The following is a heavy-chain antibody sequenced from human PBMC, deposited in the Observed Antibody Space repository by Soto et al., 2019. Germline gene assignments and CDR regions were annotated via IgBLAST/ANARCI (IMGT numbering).Heavy chain of an antibody. CDR1: GDNFNTYA. Sequence: QVQLVQSGVEVKKPGSSVRVSCKAAGDNFNTYAISWVRQAPGQGLEWMGGIIPIFGKPDYAQRFPGRVAISADESTSTAYLELSSLKPEDTAVYYCARSPGMTGTRANQYAMDVWGQGTTVTVSS. CDR2: IIPIFGKP. J-gene: IGHJ6*02. D-gene: IGHD1-20*01. V-gene: IGHV1-69*01. CDR3: ARSPGMTGTRANQYAMDV.